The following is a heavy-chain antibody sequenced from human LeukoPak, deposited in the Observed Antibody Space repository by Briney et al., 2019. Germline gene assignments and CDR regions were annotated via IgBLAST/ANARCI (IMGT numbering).Heavy chain of an antibody. V-gene: IGHV5-51*01. J-gene: IGHJ4*02. Sequence: GESLKISCKGSGYSSTSYWIGWVRQVPGKGLEWMGIIYPGDSDTRCSPSFQGQVTISADKSISTAYLQWSSLKASDTAMYYCARHDYGDLYYFDYWGQGTLVTVSS. CDR1: GYSSTSYW. CDR3: ARHDYGDLYYFDY. CDR2: IYPGDSDT. D-gene: IGHD4-17*01.